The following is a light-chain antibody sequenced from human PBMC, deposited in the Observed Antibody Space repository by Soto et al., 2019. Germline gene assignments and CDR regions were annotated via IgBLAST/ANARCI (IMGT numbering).Light chain of an antibody. CDR3: EQGYRNPVT. J-gene: IGKJ5*01. Sequence: DIHMTQSPSSLSPSVGDRFTLTCRASQSISRHLNWYQQKAGRAPRLLIYGASNLQSGVPSRFSGGGPGTEFTLTMRSLLPEDFAISFCEQGYRNPVTCGEGTRLEIK. V-gene: IGKV1-39*01. CDR1: QSISRH. CDR2: GAS.